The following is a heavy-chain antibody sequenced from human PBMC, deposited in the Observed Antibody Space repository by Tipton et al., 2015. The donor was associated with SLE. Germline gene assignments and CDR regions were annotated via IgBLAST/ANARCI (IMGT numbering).Heavy chain of an antibody. D-gene: IGHD3-10*01. J-gene: IGHJ3*02. CDR3: ARDPRGGDAFDI. CDR1: DDSIITHY. V-gene: IGHV4-59*11. CDR2: IYYSGST. Sequence: GLVKPSETLSLTCSISDDSIITHYWSWIRQPPGKGLEWIGYIYYSGSTNYNPSLKSRVTISVDTSKNQFSLKLSSVTAADTAVYYCARDPRGGDAFDIWGQGTMVTVSS.